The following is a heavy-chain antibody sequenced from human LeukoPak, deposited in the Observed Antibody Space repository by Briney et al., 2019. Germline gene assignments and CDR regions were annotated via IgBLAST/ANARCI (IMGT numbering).Heavy chain of an antibody. D-gene: IGHD3-22*01. CDR1: GFTFSNYA. V-gene: IGHV3-30*04. CDR2: ISYDGSNT. CDR3: ARAQMSYDSSGFGGAFDI. J-gene: IGHJ3*02. Sequence: GRSLRLSCAASGFTFSNYAMHWVRQAPGKGLEWVSVISYDGSNTYYAESVKGRFTISRDNSKNTLYLQMNSLRAEDTAMYYCARAQMSYDSSGFGGAFDIWGKGTMVSVSS.